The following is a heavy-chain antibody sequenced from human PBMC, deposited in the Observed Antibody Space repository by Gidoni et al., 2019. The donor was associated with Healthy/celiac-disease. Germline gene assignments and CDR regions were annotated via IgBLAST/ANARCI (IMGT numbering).Heavy chain of an antibody. CDR2: IYYSGST. D-gene: IGHD2-21*02. V-gene: IGHV4-59*01. Sequence: QVQLQESGPGLVKPSETLSLTCTVSGGSISSYYWSWIRQPPGKGLEWIGYIYYSGSTNYNPSLKSRVTISVDTSKNQFSLKLSSVTAADTAVYYCARGDEVVTAIPTYAFDIWGQGTMVTVSS. CDR1: GGSISSYY. CDR3: ARGDEVVTAIPTYAFDI. J-gene: IGHJ3*02.